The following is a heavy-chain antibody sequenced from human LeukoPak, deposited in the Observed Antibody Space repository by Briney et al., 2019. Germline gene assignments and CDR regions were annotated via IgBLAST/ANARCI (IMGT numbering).Heavy chain of an antibody. J-gene: IGHJ4*02. Sequence: PGGSLRLSCAASGFNFFSQWIHWVRHAPGKGLFWVARISSDGSDVRYADSVKGRLTISRDNRKNMVYLQMNSLRADDTAVYYCAKHYDGRGSFDSWGQGTLVTVSS. D-gene: IGHD3-22*01. CDR1: GFNFFSQW. CDR2: ISSDGSDV. CDR3: AKHYDGRGSFDS. V-gene: IGHV3-74*01.